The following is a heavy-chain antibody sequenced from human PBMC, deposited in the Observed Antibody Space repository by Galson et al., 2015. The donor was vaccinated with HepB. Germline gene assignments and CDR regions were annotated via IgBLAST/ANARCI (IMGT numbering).Heavy chain of an antibody. CDR3: ARRDDYVLDY. V-gene: IGHV4-59*08. CDR1: GGSISSYY. J-gene: IGHJ4*02. D-gene: IGHD4-17*01. CDR2: IYYSGST. Sequence: LSLTCTVSGGSISSYYWTWIRQPPGKGLEWIGYIYYSGSTNYNPSLKSRVTMSVDTSKNQFSLKLSSVTAADTAVYYCARRDDYVLDYWGQGTLVTVSS.